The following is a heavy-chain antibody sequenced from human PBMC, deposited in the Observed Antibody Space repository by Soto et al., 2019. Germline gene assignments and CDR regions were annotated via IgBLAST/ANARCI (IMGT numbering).Heavy chain of an antibody. CDR2: ISYDGSNK. V-gene: IGHV3-30-3*01. CDR3: ARDQQGVLVPAAGTYYYYGMDV. D-gene: IGHD2-2*01. CDR1: GFTFSSYA. Sequence: QVQLVESGGGVVQPGRSLRLSCAASGFTFSSYAMHWVRQAPGKGLEWVAVISYDGSNKYYADSVKGRFTISRDNSKNXSYSQXXSLIAEDTAVYYWARDQQGVLVPAAGTYYYYGMDVWGQGTTVTVSS. J-gene: IGHJ6*02.